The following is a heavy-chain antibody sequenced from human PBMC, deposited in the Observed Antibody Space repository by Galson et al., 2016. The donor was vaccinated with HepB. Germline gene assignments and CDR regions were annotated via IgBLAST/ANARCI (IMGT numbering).Heavy chain of an antibody. CDR1: GGSINSGASY. D-gene: IGHD2-15*01. Sequence: TLSLTCTVSGGSINSGASYWSWIRQHPGKGLEWIGYIYYSESPYYNPSPKSRVTISLDTSKNQFSLNLNSVTAADTAVYYCARALCSGGSCRGAVDIWGQGTLVTVSS. CDR3: ARALCSGGSCRGAVDI. V-gene: IGHV4-31*03. J-gene: IGHJ3*02. CDR2: IYYSESP.